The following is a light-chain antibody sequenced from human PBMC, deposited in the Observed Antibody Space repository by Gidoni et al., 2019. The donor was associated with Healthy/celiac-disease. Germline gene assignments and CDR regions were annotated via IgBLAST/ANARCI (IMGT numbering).Light chain of an antibody. V-gene: IGLV2-11*01. J-gene: IGLJ1*01. CDR1: SSDVGGYNY. CDR3: CSYAGSYTYV. CDR2: DVS. Sequence: QSALTQPRSVSGSPGQSVTISCTGTSSDVGGYNYVSWYQQHPGKAPKLMIYDVSKRPSGVPDRFSGSKSGNTASLTISGLQAKDEADYYCCSYAGSYTYVFGTGTKVTAL.